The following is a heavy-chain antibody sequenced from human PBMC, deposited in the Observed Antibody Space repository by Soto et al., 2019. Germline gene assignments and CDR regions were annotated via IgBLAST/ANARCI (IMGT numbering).Heavy chain of an antibody. CDR2: ISGSGGST. CDR1: GFTFSSYA. J-gene: IGHJ5*02. V-gene: IGHV3-23*01. D-gene: IGHD2-2*01. Sequence: TGGSLRLSCAASGFTFSSYAMIWVRQAPGKGLEWVSAISGSGGSTYYADSVKGRFTISRDNSKNTLYLQMNSLRAEDTAVYYCAIGAGYCSSTSCYAYQGWFDPWGQGTLVTVSS. CDR3: AIGAGYCSSTSCYAYQGWFDP.